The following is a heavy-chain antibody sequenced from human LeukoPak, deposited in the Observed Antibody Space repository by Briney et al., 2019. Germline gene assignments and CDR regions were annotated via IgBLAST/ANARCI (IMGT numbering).Heavy chain of an antibody. CDR2: ISYDGSNK. CDR1: GFTFSSYA. Sequence: PGRSLRLSCAASGFTFSSYAMHWVRQAPGKGLERVAVISYDGSNKYYADSVKGRFTISRDNSKNTLYLQMNSLRAEDTAVHYCARGWGKGSGYAEVAPYYFDYWGQGTLVTVSS. J-gene: IGHJ4*02. V-gene: IGHV3-30*01. D-gene: IGHD5-12*01. CDR3: ARGWGKGSGYAEVAPYYFDY.